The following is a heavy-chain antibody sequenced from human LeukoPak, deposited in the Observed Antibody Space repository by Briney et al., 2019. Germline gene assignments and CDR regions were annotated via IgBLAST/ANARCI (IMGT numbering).Heavy chain of an antibody. V-gene: IGHV1-46*01. Sequence: ASVKVSCKASGCTFTSYYMHWVRQAPGQGLEWMGIINPSGGSTSYAQKFQGRVTMTRDTSTSTVYMEVSSLRSEDTAVYYCARQRTPSYDRLSGGAFDIWGQGTMVTVSS. CDR3: ARQRTPSYDRLSGGAFDI. D-gene: IGHD3-16*02. CDR1: GCTFTSYY. CDR2: INPSGGST. J-gene: IGHJ3*02.